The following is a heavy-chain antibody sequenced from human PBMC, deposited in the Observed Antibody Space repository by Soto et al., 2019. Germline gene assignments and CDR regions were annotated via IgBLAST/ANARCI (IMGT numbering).Heavy chain of an antibody. CDR1: GGTFSSYA. Sequence: QVQLVQSWAEVKKPGSSVKVSCKASGGTFSSYAISWVRQAPGQGLGWMGGIIPIFGTANYAQKVQGRVRMTAEESTCTAYMELSSVSSEDTAVYYCARGYDFWSGGYRAFDIWGQGTMVTVSS. J-gene: IGHJ3*02. V-gene: IGHV1-69*01. CDR2: IIPIFGTA. CDR3: ARGYDFWSGGYRAFDI. D-gene: IGHD3-3*01.